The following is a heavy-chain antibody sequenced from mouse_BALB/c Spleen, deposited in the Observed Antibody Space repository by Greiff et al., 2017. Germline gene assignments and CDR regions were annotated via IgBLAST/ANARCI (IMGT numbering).Heavy chain of an antibody. Sequence: EVQLVESGGGLVQPGGSLKLSCAASGFTFSSYGMSWVRQTPDKRLELVATINSNGGSTYYPDSVKGRFTISRDNAKNTLYLQMSSLKSEDTAMYYCARVYSYGHYYAMDYWGQGTSVTVSS. CDR1: GFTFSSYG. D-gene: IGHD2-12*01. CDR2: INSNGGST. J-gene: IGHJ4*01. V-gene: IGHV5-6-3*01. CDR3: ARVYSYGHYYAMDY.